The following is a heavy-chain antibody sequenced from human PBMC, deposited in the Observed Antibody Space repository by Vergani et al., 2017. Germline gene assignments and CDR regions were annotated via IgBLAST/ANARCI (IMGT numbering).Heavy chain of an antibody. D-gene: IGHD1-1*01. Sequence: QVQLVESGGGVVQPGTSLRLSCAASGFIFKNHGGQWVRQAPGKGLEWVALIWDDGSKKNYGDSMKGRFTISRDNSKDTLYLELNSLRGEDSAVYYCVRHSWFRSCTSVNCSSWDDWGQGTPVTVAS. CDR2: IWDDGSKK. J-gene: IGHJ4*02. V-gene: IGHV3-33*01. CDR1: GFIFKNHG. CDR3: VRHSWFRSCTSVNCSSWDD.